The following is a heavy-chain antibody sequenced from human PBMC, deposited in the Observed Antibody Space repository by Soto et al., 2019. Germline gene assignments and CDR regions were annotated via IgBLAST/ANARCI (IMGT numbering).Heavy chain of an antibody. D-gene: IGHD3-9*01. V-gene: IGHV5-51*01. CDR1: GHSFVTHW. CDR3: VSTINGYFEY. Sequence: GESLRISCNGSGHSFVTHWIGWVRQMPGKGLEWMGIIYPGDSETKYSPSFQGQVTISADKSISTAYLQWSSLKASDTALYYCVSTINGYFEYWGQGTLVTVSS. CDR2: IYPGDSET. J-gene: IGHJ4*02.